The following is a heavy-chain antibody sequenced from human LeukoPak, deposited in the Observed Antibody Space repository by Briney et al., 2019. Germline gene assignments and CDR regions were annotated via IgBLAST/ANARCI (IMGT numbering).Heavy chain of an antibody. Sequence: KSSETLSLTCTVSGGSISSSSYYWGWIRQPPGKGLEWIGSIYYSGSTYYNPSPKSRVTISVDTSKNQFSLKLSSVTAADTAVYYCARGGYDYVWGSYRYTGGYFDYWGQGTLVTVSS. CDR1: GGSISSSSYY. CDR2: IYYSGST. D-gene: IGHD3-16*02. CDR3: ARGGYDYVWGSYRYTGGYFDY. J-gene: IGHJ4*02. V-gene: IGHV4-39*07.